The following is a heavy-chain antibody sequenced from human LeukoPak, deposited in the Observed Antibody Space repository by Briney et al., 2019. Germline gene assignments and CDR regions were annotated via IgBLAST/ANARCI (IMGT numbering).Heavy chain of an antibody. Sequence: PGGSLRLSCAASGFTFSDYYMSWIRQAPGKGLEWVSYISSSGSTIYYADSVKGRFTISRDNAQNSLYLQMNSLRAEDTAVYYCARELIRTDYYFDYWGQGTLVTVSS. D-gene: IGHD2-2*01. V-gene: IGHV3-11*01. CDR3: ARELIRTDYYFDY. CDR2: ISSSGSTI. CDR1: GFTFSDYY. J-gene: IGHJ4*02.